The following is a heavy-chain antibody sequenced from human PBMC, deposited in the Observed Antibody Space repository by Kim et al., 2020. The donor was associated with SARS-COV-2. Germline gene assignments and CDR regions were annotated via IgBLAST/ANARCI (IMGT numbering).Heavy chain of an antibody. Sequence: NYAQKLQGRVTMTTDTSTSTAYMELRSLRSDDTAVYYCARGVVPADENDYWGQGTLVTVSS. D-gene: IGHD2-2*01. J-gene: IGHJ4*02. CDR3: ARGVVPADENDY. V-gene: IGHV1-18*01.